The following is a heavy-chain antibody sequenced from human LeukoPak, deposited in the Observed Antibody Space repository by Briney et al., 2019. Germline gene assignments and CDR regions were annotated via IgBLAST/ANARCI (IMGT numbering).Heavy chain of an antibody. V-gene: IGHV3-49*04. CDR1: GFTFGDCL. CDR3: TRVGRYGTYYDFWTGPLDY. CDR2: IRSKAYGGTT. J-gene: IGHJ4*02. Sequence: GGSLRLSCTTSGFTFGDCLMSWVRQAPGKGPEWVGFIRSKAYGGTTEYAASVKGRFTISRDDSKSIAYLQMSSLKTEDTAVYYCTRVGRYGTYYDFWTGPLDYWGQGTLVTVSS. D-gene: IGHD3-3*01.